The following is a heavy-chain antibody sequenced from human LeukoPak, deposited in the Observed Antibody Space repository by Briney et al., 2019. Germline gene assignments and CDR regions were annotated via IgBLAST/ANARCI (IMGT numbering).Heavy chain of an antibody. V-gene: IGHV3-33*01. J-gene: IGHJ4*02. CDR3: ARGRAGDYGDY. Sequence: GGSLRLSCAASGFTFSSYGMHWVRQAPGKGLEWVAVVWYDGSNRYYADSVKGRFTISRDNAKNTLYLQMNSLRAEDTAVYYCARGRAGDYGDYWGQGTLVTVSS. CDR2: VWYDGSNR. CDR1: GFTFSSYG.